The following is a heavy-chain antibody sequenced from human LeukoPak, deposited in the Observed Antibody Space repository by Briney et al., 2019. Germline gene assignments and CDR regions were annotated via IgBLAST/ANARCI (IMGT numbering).Heavy chain of an antibody. D-gene: IGHD3-16*01. CDR2: IDWDDDK. Sequence: TLSLTCTVPGGPLSSYYWSWIRQPPGKALEWLARIDWDDDKYYSTSLRTRLTISKDTSKNQVVLTMTNMDPVDTATYYCARSLRGGSFDYWGQGTLVTVSS. J-gene: IGHJ4*02. CDR1: GGPLSSYYW. CDR3: ARSLRGGSFDY. V-gene: IGHV2-70*11.